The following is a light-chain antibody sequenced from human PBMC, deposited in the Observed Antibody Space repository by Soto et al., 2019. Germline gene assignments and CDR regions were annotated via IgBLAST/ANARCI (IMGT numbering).Light chain of an antibody. V-gene: IGKV3-20*01. Sequence: EIVLTQSPATISLSPVERATLSFTASQSVSSSYLAWYQQKPGQAPRLLIYGASSRATGIPDRFSGSGSGTDFTLTISRLEPEDFAVYYCQQYGSSLITFGQGTRLEIK. CDR2: GAS. J-gene: IGKJ5*01. CDR1: QSVSSSY. CDR3: QQYGSSLIT.